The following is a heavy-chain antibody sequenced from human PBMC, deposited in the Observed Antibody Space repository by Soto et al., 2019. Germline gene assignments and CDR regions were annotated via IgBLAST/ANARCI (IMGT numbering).Heavy chain of an antibody. D-gene: IGHD2-2*02. CDR1: GGSISRSAYY. CDR3: ARQVPAAIRLGWFDP. Sequence: LSLTCTVSGGSISRSAYYWGWIRQPPGKGMEWIGSIYYSGSTYYRPSLKSRVTISVDTSKNQFYLKLSSVTAADTAVYYCARQVPAAIRLGWFDPWGQGILVIVS. CDR2: IYYSGST. V-gene: IGHV4-39*01. J-gene: IGHJ5*02.